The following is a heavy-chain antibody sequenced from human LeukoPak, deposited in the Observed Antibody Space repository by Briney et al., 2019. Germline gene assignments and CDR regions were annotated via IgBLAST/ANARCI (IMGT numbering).Heavy chain of an antibody. J-gene: IGHJ4*02. Sequence: PSETLSLTCTVSGGSISSYYWSWIRQPPGKGLEWIGYIYYSGSTNYNPSLKSRVTISVDTSKNQFSLKLSSVTAADTAVYYCARMRITMVRGIYYFDYWGQGTLVTVSS. V-gene: IGHV4-59*01. CDR3: ARMRITMVRGIYYFDY. CDR2: IYYSGST. D-gene: IGHD3-10*01. CDR1: GGSISSYY.